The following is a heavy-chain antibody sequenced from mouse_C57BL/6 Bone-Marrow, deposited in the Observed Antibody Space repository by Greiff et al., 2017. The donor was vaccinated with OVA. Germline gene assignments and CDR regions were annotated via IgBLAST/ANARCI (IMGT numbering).Heavy chain of an antibody. CDR2: IYPRSGHT. V-gene: IGHV1-81*01. J-gene: IGHJ2*01. CDR1: GYTFTSYG. CDR3: AKAFDY. Sequence: VQLQQSGAELARPGASVKLSCKASGYTFTSYGISWVKQRPGQGLEWIGEIYPRSGHTYYNEQFKGTATLPAHKSSITAYMELRSLTAEDSAVYFCAKAFDYWGQGTTLTVSS.